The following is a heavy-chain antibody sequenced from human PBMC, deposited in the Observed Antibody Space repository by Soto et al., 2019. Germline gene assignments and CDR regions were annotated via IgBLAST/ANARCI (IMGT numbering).Heavy chain of an antibody. CDR2: INPSGGNT. CDR1: GYTFTSYY. D-gene: IGHD3-16*02. CDR3: ARVYDYVWGSYRPTYYFDY. V-gene: IGHV1-46*01. Sequence: ASVKVSCKASGYTFTSYYIHWVRQAPGQGHERMGIINPSGGNTGYAQKFKGRVTMTRDTSTSTVYMELSSLRSEDTAVYFCARVYDYVWGSYRPTYYFDYWG. J-gene: IGHJ4*01.